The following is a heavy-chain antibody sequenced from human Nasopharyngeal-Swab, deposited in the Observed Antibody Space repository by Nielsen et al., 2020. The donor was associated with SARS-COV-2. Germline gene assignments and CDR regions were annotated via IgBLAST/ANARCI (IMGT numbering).Heavy chain of an antibody. D-gene: IGHD2-21*02. Sequence: GGSLRLSCAASGFTFRSYWMHWVRQAPGKGLVWVSRIKSDGSSTNSADSVKGRFTISRDNAKNTLYLQMNSLRAEDTAAYYCSREALWCGGDCYLDYWGQGTLVTVSS. J-gene: IGHJ4*02. CDR2: IKSDGSST. CDR1: GFTFRSYW. V-gene: IGHV3-74*01. CDR3: SREALWCGGDCYLDY.